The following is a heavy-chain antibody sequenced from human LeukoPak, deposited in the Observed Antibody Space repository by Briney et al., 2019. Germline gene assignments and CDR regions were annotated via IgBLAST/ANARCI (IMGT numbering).Heavy chain of an antibody. CDR2: IWYDGSNK. J-gene: IGHJ6*02. V-gene: IGHV3-33*01. Sequence: PGRSLRLSCAASGFTFSSYGMQWVRQAPGRVLEWVAVIWYDGSNKYYADSVEGRFTISRDNSKNTLYLQMNSLRAEDTAVYYCARGQVGDGDYTYYGMDVWGQGTTVTVSS. D-gene: IGHD3-10*01. CDR3: ARGQVGDGDYTYYGMDV. CDR1: GFTFSSYG.